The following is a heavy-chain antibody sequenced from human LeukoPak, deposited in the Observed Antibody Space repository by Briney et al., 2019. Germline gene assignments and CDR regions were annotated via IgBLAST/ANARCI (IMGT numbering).Heavy chain of an antibody. CDR2: IYPRDGST. V-gene: IGHV1-46*01. CDR1: GYTFTSNY. Sequence: ASVKVSCKASGYTFTSNYIHWVRQAPGQGLEWMGMIYPRDGSTSYAQKFQGRVTMTRDTSTSTVYMELSSLRSEDTAVYYCASYKNSGSYSYYFDFWGQGTLVTVSS. D-gene: IGHD1-26*01. CDR3: ASYKNSGSYSYYFDF. J-gene: IGHJ4*02.